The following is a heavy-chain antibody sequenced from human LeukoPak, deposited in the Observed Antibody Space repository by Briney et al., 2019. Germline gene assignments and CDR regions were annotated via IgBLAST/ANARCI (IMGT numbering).Heavy chain of an antibody. J-gene: IGHJ4*02. CDR1: GYSISSGYY. Sequence: SETLSLTCTVSGYSISSGYYWGWIRQPPGKGLEWIGSIYHSGSTYYNPSLKSRVTISVDTSKNQFSLKLSSVTAADTAVYYCARGKDTNALLFPYWGQGTLVTVSS. V-gene: IGHV4-38-2*02. CDR2: IYHSGST. D-gene: IGHD2-2*01. CDR3: ARGKDTNALLFPY.